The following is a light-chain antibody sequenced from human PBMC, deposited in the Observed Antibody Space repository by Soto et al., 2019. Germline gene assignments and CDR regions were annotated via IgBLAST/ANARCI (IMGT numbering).Light chain of an antibody. V-gene: IGKV3-11*01. Sequence: EIVLTQSPATLSLSPGERATLSCRASQSVGSYLAWYQQKPGQAPRLLIYDASNRATGIPARFSGSGSGTDFTLTISSLEPEDFAVYYCQRRSNWRFTFGEGTKLEIK. CDR1: QSVGSY. CDR2: DAS. J-gene: IGKJ2*01. CDR3: QRRSNWRFT.